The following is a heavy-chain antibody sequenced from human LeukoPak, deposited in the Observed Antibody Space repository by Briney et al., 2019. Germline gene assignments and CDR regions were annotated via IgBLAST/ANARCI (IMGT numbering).Heavy chain of an antibody. CDR3: AAERQLWSNWFDP. CDR2: IYTSGST. Sequence: SETLSLTCTVSGGSISSYYWSWIRQPAGKGLEWIGRIYTSGSTNYNPSLKSRVTISVDTSKNQFSLKLSSVTAADTAVYYCAAERQLWSNWFDPWGQGTLVTVSS. V-gene: IGHV4-4*07. J-gene: IGHJ5*02. CDR1: GGSISSYY. D-gene: IGHD5-18*01.